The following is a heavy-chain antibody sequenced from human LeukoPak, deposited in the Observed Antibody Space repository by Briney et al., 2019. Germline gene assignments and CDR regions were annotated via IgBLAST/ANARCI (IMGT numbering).Heavy chain of an antibody. J-gene: IGHJ4*02. V-gene: IGHV3-21*01. CDR3: ARAYVDTAMEFDY. CDR2: ISSISSYI. D-gene: IGHD5-18*01. CDR1: GFTFSSFD. Sequence: GGSLRLSCAAAGFTFSSFDMNWVRQAPGKGLEWVSSISSISSYIYYADSVKGRFTISRDNAKNSLYLQMNSLRAEDTAVYYCARAYVDTAMEFDYWGQGTLVTVSS.